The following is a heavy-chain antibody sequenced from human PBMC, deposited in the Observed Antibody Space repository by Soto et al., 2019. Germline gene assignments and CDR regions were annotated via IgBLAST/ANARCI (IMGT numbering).Heavy chain of an antibody. J-gene: IGHJ6*02. CDR2: ISGYNHNT. Sequence: VASVKVSCKASGYTFTSYGINWVRQAPGQGLEWMGWISGYNHNTNYAQRLQGRVTMTTDTATSTAYMELRSLRSDDTAVYYCARNVTRIADSYYGMDVWGQGTTVTVSS. V-gene: IGHV1-18*04. CDR3: ARNVTRIADSYYGMDV. D-gene: IGHD2-15*01. CDR1: GYTFTSYG.